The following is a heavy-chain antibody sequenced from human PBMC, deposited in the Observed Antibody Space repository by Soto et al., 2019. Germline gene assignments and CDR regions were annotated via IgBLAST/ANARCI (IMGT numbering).Heavy chain of an antibody. V-gene: IGHV3-66*04. CDR1: GFTVSSNY. Sequence: GGSLRLSCAASGFTVSSNYMSWVRQAPGKGLEWVSVIYSGGSTYYADSVKGRLTISRDNSKNTRYLQMNSLRAEDMAVYYYPRPRRDFAMVSPHYYYDNLDGLDKETTVKVSS. CDR3: PRPRRDFAMVSPHYYYDNLDG. D-gene: IGHD5-18*01. J-gene: IGHJ6*03. CDR2: IYSGGST.